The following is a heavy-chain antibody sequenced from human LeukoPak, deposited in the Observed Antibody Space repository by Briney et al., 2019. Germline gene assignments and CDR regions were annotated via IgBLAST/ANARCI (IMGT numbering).Heavy chain of an antibody. Sequence: GGSLRLSCAASGFTFSSYAMSWVRQAPGKGLEGVSAIGGSGGSTYYADSVKGRFTISRDNSKNTLYLQMNSLRAEDTAVYYCATFSVAAAGDYWGQGTLVTVSS. CDR1: GFTFSSYA. CDR3: ATFSVAAAGDY. D-gene: IGHD6-13*01. V-gene: IGHV3-23*01. CDR2: IGGSGGST. J-gene: IGHJ4*02.